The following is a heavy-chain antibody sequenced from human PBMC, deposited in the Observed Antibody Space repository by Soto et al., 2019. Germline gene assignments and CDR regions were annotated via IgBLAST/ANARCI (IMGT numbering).Heavy chain of an antibody. D-gene: IGHD7-27*01. Sequence: GRATRYADSVKGRFTISRDNAKNSLFLQMNNLTVEDTAVYYCAKENWANPDPWGQGTLVTVSS. J-gene: IGHJ5*02. CDR3: AKENWANPDP. CDR2: GRAT. V-gene: IGHV3-11*01.